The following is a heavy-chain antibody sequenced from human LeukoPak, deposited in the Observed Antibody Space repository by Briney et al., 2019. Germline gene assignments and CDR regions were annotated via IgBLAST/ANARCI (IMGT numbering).Heavy chain of an antibody. CDR2: ISYDGSSK. Sequence: GWSLRLSCAASGFTFSNSAMHWLRQAPGQGLEGVALISYDGSSKYYADSVKGRFTISRDNTENTLYLQMNTLRAEDTAVYYCARAREEQQLGYYYYYYMDVWGKGTMVTVSS. D-gene: IGHD6-13*01. CDR3: ARAREEQQLGYYYYYYMDV. CDR1: GFTFSNSA. V-gene: IGHV3-30*04. J-gene: IGHJ6*03.